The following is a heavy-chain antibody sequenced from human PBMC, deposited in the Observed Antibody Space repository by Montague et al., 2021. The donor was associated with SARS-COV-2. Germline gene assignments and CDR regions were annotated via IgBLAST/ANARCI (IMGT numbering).Heavy chain of an antibody. J-gene: IGHJ3*02. CDR1: GYIFSSYS. CDR2: ISTHDYKT. Sequence: SVKVSCKASGYIFSSYSISWVRQAPGQGLEWMGWISTHDYKTNYAQMVQGRVTVTTDTSTSTVYMELRSLRSDDTAVYYCARDWYCRGGRCHNTFDIWGQGTLVTVSS. D-gene: IGHD2-15*01. CDR3: ARDWYCRGGRCHNTFDI. V-gene: IGHV1-18*01.